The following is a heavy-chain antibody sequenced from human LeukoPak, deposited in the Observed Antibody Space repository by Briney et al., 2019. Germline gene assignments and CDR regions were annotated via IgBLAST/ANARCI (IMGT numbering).Heavy chain of an antibody. Sequence: SETLSLTCTVSGGSISSYYWSWFRQPPAKGLEWIGDIYYSGSTNYNPSLKSRVTVSVDTSKNQFSLKLSSVTAADTAVYYCARTYGSSGLGYFDLWGRGTLVTVSS. V-gene: IGHV4-59*01. D-gene: IGHD6-13*01. J-gene: IGHJ2*01. CDR1: GGSISSYY. CDR2: IYYSGST. CDR3: ARTYGSSGLGYFDL.